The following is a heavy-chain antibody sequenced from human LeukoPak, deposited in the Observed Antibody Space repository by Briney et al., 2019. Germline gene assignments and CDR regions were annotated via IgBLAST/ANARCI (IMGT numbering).Heavy chain of an antibody. CDR1: GFTFSDYY. D-gene: IGHD5-18*01. CDR3: ARKAIHGYVDY. Sequence: GGSLRLSCAASGFTFSDYYMSWIRQAPGKGLEWVSYISSSSSYTNYADSVKGRFTISRDNAKNSLYLQMNSLRAEDTAVYYCARKAIHGYVDYWGRGTLVTVSS. J-gene: IGHJ4*02. V-gene: IGHV3-11*06. CDR2: ISSSSSYT.